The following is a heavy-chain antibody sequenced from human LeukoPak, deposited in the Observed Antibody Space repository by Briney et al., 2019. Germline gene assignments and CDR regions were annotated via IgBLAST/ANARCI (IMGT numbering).Heavy chain of an antibody. Sequence: QLGGSLRLCCAASGFPFSSYSMHWVHQAPGKGLGLVAALSYDGSNEYYTDSVKGRLTISRDNSKNTLYLQMNSLRAEDTAVYYCASSVVGVPAAGYFDYSGQGTLVTVSS. CDR1: GFPFSSYS. CDR2: LSYDGSNE. D-gene: IGHD2-2*01. CDR3: ASSVVGVPAAGYFDY. J-gene: IGHJ4*02. V-gene: IGHV3-30-3*01.